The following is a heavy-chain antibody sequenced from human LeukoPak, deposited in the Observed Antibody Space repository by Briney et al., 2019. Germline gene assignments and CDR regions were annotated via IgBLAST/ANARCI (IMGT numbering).Heavy chain of an antibody. Sequence: GASVKVSCKASGYTFTSYGISWVRQAPGQGLEWMGWINPNSGGTNYAQKFQGRVTMTRDTSISTAYMELSRLRSDDTAVYYCARLVSRGGNPVAHDAFDIWGQGTMVTVSS. D-gene: IGHD4-23*01. J-gene: IGHJ3*02. CDR1: GYTFTSYG. V-gene: IGHV1-2*02. CDR3: ARLVSRGGNPVAHDAFDI. CDR2: INPNSGGT.